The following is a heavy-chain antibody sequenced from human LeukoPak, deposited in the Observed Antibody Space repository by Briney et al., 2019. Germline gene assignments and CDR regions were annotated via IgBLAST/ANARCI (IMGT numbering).Heavy chain of an antibody. J-gene: IGHJ4*02. V-gene: IGHV1-2*06. CDR2: INPNSGDT. CDR3: ARGMQLVGFDY. CDR1: GYTFTGYD. D-gene: IGHD6-6*01. Sequence: GGSVKVSCAASGYTFTGYDMHWVRQAPGQGLEWMGRINPNSGDTNYAETLKGRFTMTRDTSISTAYMDMNSLRADDTAVYYCARGMQLVGFDYWGQGTLVTVSS.